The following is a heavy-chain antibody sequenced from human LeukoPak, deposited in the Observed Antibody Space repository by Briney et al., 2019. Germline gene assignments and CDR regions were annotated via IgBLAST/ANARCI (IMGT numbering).Heavy chain of an antibody. J-gene: IGHJ4*02. Sequence: SETLSLTCTVSGGSISSYYWSWIRQPPGKGLEWIGYIYYSGSTNYNPSLKSRVTISVDTSKSQFSLKLSSVTAADTAVYYCARIKGYSGYDGLDYWGQGTLVTVSS. CDR3: ARIKGYSGYDGLDY. CDR2: IYYSGST. V-gene: IGHV4-59*01. CDR1: GGSISSYY. D-gene: IGHD5-12*01.